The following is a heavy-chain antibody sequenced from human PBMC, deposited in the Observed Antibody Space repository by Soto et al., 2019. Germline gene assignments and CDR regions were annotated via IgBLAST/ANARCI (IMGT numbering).Heavy chain of an antibody. V-gene: IGHV1-18*01. CDR2: ISAYNGNT. D-gene: IGHD1-26*01. J-gene: IGHJ5*02. CDR3: ARDLTALGYSGSPGPFDP. Sequence: ASVKVSCKASGGTFSSYGISWVRQAPGQGLEWMGWISAYNGNTNYAQKLQGRVTMTTDTSTSTAYMELRSLRSDDTAVYYCARDLTALGYSGSPGPFDPWGQGTLVTVSS. CDR1: GGTFSSYG.